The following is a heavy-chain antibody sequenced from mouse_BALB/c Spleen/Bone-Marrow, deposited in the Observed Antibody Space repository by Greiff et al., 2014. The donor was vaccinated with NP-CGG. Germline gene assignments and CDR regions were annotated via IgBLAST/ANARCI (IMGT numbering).Heavy chain of an antibody. CDR3: SRGTRYYFDY. D-gene: IGHD1-1*01. Sequence: EVQGVESGAELVKPGASVKLSCPTSGFNIKDTYIHWVKRRPEQGLDWIGRIDPADDTTIYDPKFQDKATITTDTSSSMAYLQLSSLTSEDAAVYFCSRGTRYYFDYWGQGTTLTVSS. V-gene: IGHV14-3*02. CDR2: IDPADDTT. J-gene: IGHJ2*01. CDR1: GFNIKDTY.